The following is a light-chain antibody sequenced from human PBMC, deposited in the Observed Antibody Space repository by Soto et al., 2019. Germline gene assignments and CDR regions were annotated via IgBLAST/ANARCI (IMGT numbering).Light chain of an antibody. V-gene: IGKV1-5*01. Sequence: DIQMTQSPSTLSASVGDRVTITCRASQRISNRLAWYQQKPGKAPKVLIYDASSLESGVPSRFSGSGSGTEFILTISSLQPDDFASYCCQHYGGMWTFGQGTKGEMK. J-gene: IGKJ1*01. CDR2: DAS. CDR3: QHYGGMWT. CDR1: QRISNR.